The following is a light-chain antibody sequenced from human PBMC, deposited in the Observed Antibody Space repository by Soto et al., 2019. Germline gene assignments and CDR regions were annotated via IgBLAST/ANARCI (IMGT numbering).Light chain of an antibody. CDR1: SSDVGGYNY. CDR2: EVS. CDR3: SSYAGSNNHVV. J-gene: IGLJ2*01. Sequence: QPVLTQPPSASGSPGQSVTISCTGTSSDVGGYNYVSWYQQHPGKAPKLMIYEVSKRPSGVPDRFSGSKSGNTASLTVSGLQAEDEADYYCSSYAGSNNHVVFGGGTKVTVL. V-gene: IGLV2-8*01.